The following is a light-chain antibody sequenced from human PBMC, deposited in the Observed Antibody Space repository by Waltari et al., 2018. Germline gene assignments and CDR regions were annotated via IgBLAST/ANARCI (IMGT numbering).Light chain of an antibody. CDR1: QSVSDY. V-gene: IGKV1-39*01. J-gene: IGKJ2*01. CDR2: TAS. CDR3: QQSYTTPYT. Sequence: DIQLTQSPSYMSASLGDRVTITCRASQSVSDYLNWYRQKPGKAPRLLSYTASSLQSGVPSTFSGSGSRTEFTLNISSLQIEDFATYYCQQSYTTPYTFGQGTKLEIK.